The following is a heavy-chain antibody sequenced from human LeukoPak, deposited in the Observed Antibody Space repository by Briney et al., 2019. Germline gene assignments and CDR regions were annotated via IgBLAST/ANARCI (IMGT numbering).Heavy chain of an antibody. CDR2: INHSGSS. Sequence: PLETLSLTCAVYGGSFSDYYWSWIRQPPGKGLEWIGEINHSGSSNYNPSLKSRVTISVDTSKNQFSLKLSSVTAADTAVYYCARGEDGDYYFQHWGQGTLVTVSS. V-gene: IGHV4-34*01. CDR1: GGSFSDYY. CDR3: ARGEDGDYYFQH. J-gene: IGHJ1*01. D-gene: IGHD4-17*01.